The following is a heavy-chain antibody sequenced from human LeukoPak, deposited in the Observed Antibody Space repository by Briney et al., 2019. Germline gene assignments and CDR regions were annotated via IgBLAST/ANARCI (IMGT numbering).Heavy chain of an antibody. V-gene: IGHV3-7*03. J-gene: IGHJ4*02. D-gene: IGHD3-9*01. CDR1: GFTFSSYW. Sequence: GGSLRLSCAASGFTFSSYWMSWVRQAPGKGLEWVANIKQGGSEKYYVDSVKGRFTIPRDNAKNSLYLQMNSLRAEDTAVYYCARMVVTYYDILTGYSTSKKYYFDYWGQGTLVTVSS. CDR3: ARMVVTYYDILTGYSTSKKYYFDY. CDR2: IKQGGSEK.